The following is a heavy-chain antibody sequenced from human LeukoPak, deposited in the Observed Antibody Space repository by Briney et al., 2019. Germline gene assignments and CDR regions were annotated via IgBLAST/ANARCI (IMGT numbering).Heavy chain of an antibody. CDR1: GGTFSSYA. D-gene: IGHD6-19*01. Sequence: ASVKVSCKASGGTFSSYAISWVRQAPGQGLEWMGRIIPIFGMANYAQKFQGRVTITADKSTSTAYMELSSLRSEDTAVYYCASPNQWLAYYYYGMDVWGQGTTVTVSS. CDR3: ASPNQWLAYYYYGMDV. V-gene: IGHV1-69*04. J-gene: IGHJ6*02. CDR2: IIPIFGMA.